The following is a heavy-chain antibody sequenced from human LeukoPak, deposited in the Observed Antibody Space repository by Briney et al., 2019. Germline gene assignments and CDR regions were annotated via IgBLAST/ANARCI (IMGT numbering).Heavy chain of an antibody. CDR2: VFHSGNT. J-gene: IGHJ4*02. D-gene: IGHD3-22*01. CDR3: ARGYYYDYSGPDFDY. Sequence: PSETLSLTCTVSGYSISSTYYWGWIRQPPGKGLEWVGSVFHSGNTYYNPSLKSRLTISADTSKNQFSLRLTSVTAADTAVYYCARGYYYDYSGPDFDYWGQGTLVTVSS. V-gene: IGHV4-38-2*02. CDR1: GYSISSTYY.